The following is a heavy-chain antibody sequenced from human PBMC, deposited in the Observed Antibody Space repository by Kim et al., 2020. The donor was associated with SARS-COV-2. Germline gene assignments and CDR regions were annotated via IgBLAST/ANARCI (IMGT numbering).Heavy chain of an antibody. Sequence: SETLSLTCAVYGGSFSGYYWSWIRQPPGKGLEWIGEINHSGSTNYNPSLKSRVTISVDTSKNQFSLKLSSVTAADTAVYYCAREEGGSSGHAFDIWGQGTMVTVSS. J-gene: IGHJ3*02. CDR1: GGSFSGYY. CDR2: INHSGST. D-gene: IGHD2-15*01. CDR3: AREEGGSSGHAFDI. V-gene: IGHV4-34*01.